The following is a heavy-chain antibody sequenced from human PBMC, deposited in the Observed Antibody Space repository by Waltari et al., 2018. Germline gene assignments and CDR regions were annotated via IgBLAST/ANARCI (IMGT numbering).Heavy chain of an antibody. CDR2: IKSKADSDAT. Sequence: EVQLVESGGGLVQPGGSLKLSCAASGFTFSGSAMHWVRQASGKGLEWVGRIKSKADSDATAYAASVKGRFTISRDDSKNTAYLQMNSLKTEDTAVYYCTRLVTSVTAFDYWGQGTLVTVSS. D-gene: IGHD4-4*01. V-gene: IGHV3-73*02. J-gene: IGHJ4*02. CDR3: TRLVTSVTAFDY. CDR1: GFTFSGSA.